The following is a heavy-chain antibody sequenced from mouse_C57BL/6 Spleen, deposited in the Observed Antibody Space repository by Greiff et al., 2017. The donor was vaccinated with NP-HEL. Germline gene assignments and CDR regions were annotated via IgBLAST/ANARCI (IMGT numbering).Heavy chain of an antibody. V-gene: IGHV1-52*01. D-gene: IGHD1-1*01. CDR1: GYTFTSYW. CDR3: ARERGLRFDY. J-gene: IGHJ2*01. Sequence: VKLQQPGAELVRPGSSVKLSCKASGYTFTSYWMHWVKQRPIQGLEWIGNIDPSDSETHYNQKFKDKATLTVDKSSSTAYMQLSSLTSEDSAVYYCARERGLRFDYWGQGTTLTVSS. CDR2: IDPSDSET.